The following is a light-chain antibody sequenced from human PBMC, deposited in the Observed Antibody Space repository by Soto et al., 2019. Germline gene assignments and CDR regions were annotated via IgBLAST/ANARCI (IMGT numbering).Light chain of an antibody. Sequence: QSALTQPASVSGSPGQSIIISCSGSSNDVGGYNLVSWYQHHPDKAPKVIIYEGTKRPSGLSTRFSGSKSGNTASLTISGLQAEDEGEYFCCSSENYMRFVFGSGTKVTVL. V-gene: IGLV2-23*01. J-gene: IGLJ1*01. CDR2: EGT. CDR1: SNDVGGYNL. CDR3: CSSENYMRFV.